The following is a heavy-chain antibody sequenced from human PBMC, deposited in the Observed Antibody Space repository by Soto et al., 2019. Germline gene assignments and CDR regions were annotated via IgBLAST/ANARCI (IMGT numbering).Heavy chain of an antibody. CDR2: IYPDDSDT. Sequence: GESLKISCKGSGYSFITYWIGWVRQTPGKGLEWMGMIYPDDSDTRYSPSFEGQVTISADQSISTAYLQWRSLKASDTAMYYCVRRDYWSGSTSRWFDPWGQGTLVTVSS. CDR3: VRRDYWSGSTSRWFDP. D-gene: IGHD3-3*01. CDR1: GYSFITYW. V-gene: IGHV5-51*01. J-gene: IGHJ5*02.